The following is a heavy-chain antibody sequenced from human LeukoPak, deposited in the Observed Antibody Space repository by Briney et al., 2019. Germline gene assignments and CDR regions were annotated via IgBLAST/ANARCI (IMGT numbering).Heavy chain of an antibody. V-gene: IGHV3-43*01. CDR2: VTRQGSTT. CDR1: GFTFDRYT. CDR3: AKERDGHMDGFDY. J-gene: IGHJ4*02. D-gene: IGHD5-24*01. Sequence: GGSLRLSCAASGFTFDRYTMHWVRQAPGKGLEWVSFVTRQGSTTNYADSVRGRFTISRDNSKNSLFLQMNTLKTEDTALYYCAKERDGHMDGFDYWGQGTLVTVSS.